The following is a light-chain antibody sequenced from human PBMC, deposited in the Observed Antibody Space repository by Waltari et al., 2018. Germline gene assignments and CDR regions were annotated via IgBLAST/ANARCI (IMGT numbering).Light chain of an antibody. CDR2: LND. Sequence: QSVLTQPPSASGTPGQKITISCSGSSSNIGRNNVNWYYHLPGTAPKLLIYLNDQRPSGVPDRFSGYKSGTSASLAISGLHSADEAYFYCAAWDDSLNSYVFGTGTTVTV. CDR3: AAWDDSLNSYV. J-gene: IGLJ1*01. V-gene: IGLV1-44*01. CDR1: SSNIGRNN.